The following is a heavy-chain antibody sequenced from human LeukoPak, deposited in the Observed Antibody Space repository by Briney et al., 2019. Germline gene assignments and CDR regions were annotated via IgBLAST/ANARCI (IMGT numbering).Heavy chain of an antibody. J-gene: IGHJ4*02. V-gene: IGHV3-23*01. Sequence: HPGGSLRLSCAASGFTFSSYAMSWVRQAPVKGLEWVSAISGSGGSTYYADSVKGRFTISRDNSKNTLYLQMNSLRAEDTAVYYCAKGDLLRYFDWLLPLGSFDYWGQGTLVTVSS. CDR2: ISGSGGST. D-gene: IGHD3-9*01. CDR3: AKGDLLRYFDWLLPLGSFDY. CDR1: GFTFSSYA.